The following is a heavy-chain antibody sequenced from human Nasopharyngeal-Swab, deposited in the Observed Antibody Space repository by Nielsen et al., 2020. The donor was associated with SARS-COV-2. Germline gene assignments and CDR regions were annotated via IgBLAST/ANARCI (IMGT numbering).Heavy chain of an antibody. J-gene: IGHJ6*02. Sequence: ASVKVSCKASGYTFTSYGISWVRQAPGQGLEWMGWMNPNSGNTGYAQKFQGRVTMTRNTSISTAYMELSSLRSEDTAVYYCARDTRMSYYYYYGMDVWGQGTTVTVSS. CDR3: ARDTRMSYYYYYGMDV. CDR1: GYTFTSYG. D-gene: IGHD2-15*01. CDR2: MNPNSGNT. V-gene: IGHV1-8*02.